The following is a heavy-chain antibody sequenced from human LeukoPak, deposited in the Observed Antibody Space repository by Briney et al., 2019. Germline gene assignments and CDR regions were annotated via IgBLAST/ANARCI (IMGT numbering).Heavy chain of an antibody. Sequence: ASVKVSCKASGYTLTELSMHWVRQAPGKGLEWMGGFDPEDGETIYAQKFQGRATMTEDTSTDTAYMELSSLRSEDTAVYYCATGPSGKSHSRDAFDIWGQGTMVTVSS. D-gene: IGHD1-26*01. CDR2: FDPEDGET. J-gene: IGHJ3*02. CDR1: GYTLTELS. V-gene: IGHV1-24*01. CDR3: ATGPSGKSHSRDAFDI.